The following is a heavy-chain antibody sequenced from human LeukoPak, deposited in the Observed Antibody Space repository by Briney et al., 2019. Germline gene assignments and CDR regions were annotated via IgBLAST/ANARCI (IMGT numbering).Heavy chain of an antibody. CDR3: ARDLGRITMIVASDY. CDR1: GGSISSSNW. J-gene: IGHJ4*02. V-gene: IGHV4-4*02. D-gene: IGHD3-22*01. Sequence: PSETLSLTCAVSGGSISSSNWWSWVRQPPGKGLEWIGEIYHSGSTNYNPSLKSRVTISVDKSKNQFSLKLSSVTAADTAVYYCARDLGRITMIVASDYWGQGTLVTVSS. CDR2: IYHSGST.